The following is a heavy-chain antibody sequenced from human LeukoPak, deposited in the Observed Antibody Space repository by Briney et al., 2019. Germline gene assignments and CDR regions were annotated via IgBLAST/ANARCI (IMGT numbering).Heavy chain of an antibody. J-gene: IGHJ4*02. CDR1: GYSFTSYE. V-gene: IGHV1-8*01. D-gene: IGHD3-10*01. CDR3: ARGLLWFGDLLYAGDIDY. CDR2: VNPNSGNT. Sequence: ASAKVSCKASGYSFTSYEVNWVRQATGQGLEWMGWVNPNSGNTDYAQKFKGRVTMTRNTSINTAYMELSSLRSEDTAVYYCARGLLWFGDLLYAGDIDYWGQGTLVTVSS.